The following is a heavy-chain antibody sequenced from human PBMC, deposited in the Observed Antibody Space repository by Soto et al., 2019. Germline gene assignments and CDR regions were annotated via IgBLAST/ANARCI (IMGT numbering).Heavy chain of an antibody. V-gene: IGHV3-15*01. J-gene: IGHJ4*02. CDR2: IKSKTDGGTT. D-gene: IGHD3-10*01. CDR3: TTGGYYIGY. Sequence: GGSLRLSCAASGFSFSNAWMSWVRQTPGKGLEWVGRIKSKTDGGTTDYAAPVKGGFTISREDSENTLYLQMNSLETEDTAVYYCTTGGYYIGYWGQGTLVTVSS. CDR1: GFSFSNAW.